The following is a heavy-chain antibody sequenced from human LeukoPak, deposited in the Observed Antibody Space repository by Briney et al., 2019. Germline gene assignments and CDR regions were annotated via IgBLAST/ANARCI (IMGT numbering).Heavy chain of an antibody. CDR1: GYTVTSYA. J-gene: IGHJ4*02. D-gene: IGHD5-24*01. Sequence: ASVKVSCKASGYTVTSYAMHWVRQAPGQRLEWMGWINAGNGNTKYSQKFQGRVTITRDTSASTAYMELSSLRSEDTAVYYCARPCRDGYEDRHFDYWGQGTLVTVSS. CDR3: ARPCRDGYEDRHFDY. V-gene: IGHV1-3*01. CDR2: INAGNGNT.